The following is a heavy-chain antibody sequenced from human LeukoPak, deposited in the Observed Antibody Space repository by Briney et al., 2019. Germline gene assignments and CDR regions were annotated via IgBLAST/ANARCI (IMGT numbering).Heavy chain of an antibody. CDR3: VRDRNNNYFDY. Sequence: PGGSLKLSCAASGFAFRIYGMRRVRQAPDKGLEWVAFIWADGTRQFYADSVKGRFTISRDNSNNTVYLHMNSLKAEDTALYYCVRDRNNNYFDYWGQGTQLTVSS. D-gene: IGHD1-14*01. CDR1: GFAFRIYG. CDR2: IWADGTRQ. V-gene: IGHV3-33*01. J-gene: IGHJ4*02.